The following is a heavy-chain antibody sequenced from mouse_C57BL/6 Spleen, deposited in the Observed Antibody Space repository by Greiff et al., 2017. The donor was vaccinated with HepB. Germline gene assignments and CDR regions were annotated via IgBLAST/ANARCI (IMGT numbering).Heavy chain of an antibody. CDR2: INPSTGGT. J-gene: IGHJ4*01. CDR3: ARSDGYYGYAMDY. CDR1: GYSFTGYY. V-gene: IGHV1-42*01. Sequence: VQLKESGPELVKPGASVKISCKASGYSFTGYYMNWVKQSPEKSLEWIGEINPSTGGTTYNQKFKAKATLTVDKSSSTAYMQLKSLTSEDSAVYYCARSDGYYGYAMDYWGQGTSVTVSS. D-gene: IGHD2-3*01.